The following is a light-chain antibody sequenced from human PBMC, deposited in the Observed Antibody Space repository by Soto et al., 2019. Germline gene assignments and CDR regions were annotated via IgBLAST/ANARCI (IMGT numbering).Light chain of an antibody. Sequence: EIVMTQSPATLSLSPGERATLSCRASQSVSSNLAWYQQKPGQAPRLLIYGASTRATGIPDRFSGSRSGTDFTLTISSLQPEDVATYYCQKYNNAPLTFGGGTKVDIK. CDR3: QKYNNAPLT. CDR2: GAS. CDR1: QSVSSN. J-gene: IGKJ4*01. V-gene: IGKV3D-15*01.